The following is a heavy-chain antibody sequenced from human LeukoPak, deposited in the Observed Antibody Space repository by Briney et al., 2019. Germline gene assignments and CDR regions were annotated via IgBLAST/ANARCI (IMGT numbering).Heavy chain of an antibody. J-gene: IGHJ4*02. Sequence: GGSLRLSCAASGFSFSSHGMSWVRQAPGKGLEWVSVIYSGGSTYYADSVKGRFTISRDNSKNTLYLQMNSLRAEDTAVYYCAKPAVSGWYGFDYWGQGTLVTVSS. CDR1: GFSFSSHG. CDR2: IYSGGST. V-gene: IGHV3-23*03. CDR3: AKPAVSGWYGFDY. D-gene: IGHD6-19*01.